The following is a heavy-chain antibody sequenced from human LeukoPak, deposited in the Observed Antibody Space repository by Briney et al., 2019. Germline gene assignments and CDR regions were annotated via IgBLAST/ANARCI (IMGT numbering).Heavy chain of an antibody. Sequence: SETLSLTCAVYGGSFSGYYWSLIRQPPGKGLEWIGEINHSGSTNYNPSLKSRVNISVDTSKNQFSLKLSSVTAADTAVYYCARYCSSTSCFGSWFDPWGQGTLVTVSS. V-gene: IGHV4-34*01. CDR3: ARYCSSTSCFGSWFDP. J-gene: IGHJ5*02. CDR1: GGSFSGYY. D-gene: IGHD2-2*01. CDR2: INHSGST.